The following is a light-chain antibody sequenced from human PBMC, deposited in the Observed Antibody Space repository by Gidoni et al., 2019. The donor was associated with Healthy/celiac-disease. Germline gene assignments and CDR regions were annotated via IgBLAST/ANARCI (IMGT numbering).Light chain of an antibody. CDR1: SLRSYY. J-gene: IGLJ2*01. V-gene: IGLV3-19*01. Sequence: QDPAVSVALGQTVRITCQGDSLRSYYASWYQQKPGQAPVLVIYGKNNRPSGIPDRFSGSSSGNTASLTITGAQAEDEADYYCNSRDSSGNSVVFGGGTKLTVL. CDR3: NSRDSSGNSVV. CDR2: GKN.